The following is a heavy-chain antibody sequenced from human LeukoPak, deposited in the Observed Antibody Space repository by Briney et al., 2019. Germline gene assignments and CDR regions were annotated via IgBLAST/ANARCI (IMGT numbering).Heavy chain of an antibody. J-gene: IGHJ4*02. V-gene: IGHV3-20*04. CDR2: ISWNGGST. Sequence: GGSLTLSCAASGFNFDDYGMTWVRQAPGEGLEWVSGISWNGGSTGYVDSVKGRFTIPRDNANNSLYLQMNSLRGEDTALYYCARGSGSYSTYFDFWGQGTLVTVSS. CDR3: ARGSGSYSTYFDF. D-gene: IGHD1-26*01. CDR1: GFNFDDYG.